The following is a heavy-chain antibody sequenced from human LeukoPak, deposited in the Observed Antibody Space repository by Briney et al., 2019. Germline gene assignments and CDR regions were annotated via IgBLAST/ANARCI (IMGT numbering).Heavy chain of an antibody. CDR2: ISYDGSDK. J-gene: IGHJ3*02. CDR1: GFTFSSYG. Sequence: GGSLRLSCAASGFTFSSYGMHWVRQAPGKGLEWVAVISYDGSDKYYADSVKGRFTISRDNSKNTLYLQMNSLRAEDTAVYYCAKDLYDFWSGYPPDAFDIWGQGTMVTVSS. CDR3: AKDLYDFWSGYPPDAFDI. V-gene: IGHV3-30*18. D-gene: IGHD3-3*01.